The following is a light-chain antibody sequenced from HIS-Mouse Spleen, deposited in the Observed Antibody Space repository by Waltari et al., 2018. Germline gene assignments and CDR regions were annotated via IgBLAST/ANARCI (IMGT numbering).Light chain of an antibody. CDR1: SGSIASNY. J-gene: IGLJ2*01. CDR2: EDN. Sequence: NFMLTQPHSVSESPGKTVTISCTGSSGSIASNYVQWYQQRPGSAPTTVIYEDNQRPSGVPDQFSGSIDSSSNSASLTISGLKTEDEADYYCQSYDSSNPVVFGGGTKLTVL. V-gene: IGLV6-57*02. CDR3: QSYDSSNPVV.